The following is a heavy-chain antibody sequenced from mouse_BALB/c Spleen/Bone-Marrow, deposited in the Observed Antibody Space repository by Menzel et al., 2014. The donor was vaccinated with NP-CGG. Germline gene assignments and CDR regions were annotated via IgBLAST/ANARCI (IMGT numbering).Heavy chain of an antibody. CDR1: GFTFSSFG. J-gene: IGHJ4*01. V-gene: IGHV5-17*02. CDR2: ISSGSSTI. D-gene: IGHD2-4*01. CDR3: ARSPYDYAAMDY. Sequence: EVKLVGSGGGLVQPGGSRKLSCAASGFTFSSFGMHWVRQAPEKGLEWVAYISSGSSTIYYADTVKGRFTISRDNPKNTLFLQMTSLRSEDTAMYYCARSPYDYAAMDYWGQGTSVTVSS.